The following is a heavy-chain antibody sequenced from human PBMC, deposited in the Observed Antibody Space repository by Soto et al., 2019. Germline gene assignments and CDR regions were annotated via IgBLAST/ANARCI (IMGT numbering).Heavy chain of an antibody. D-gene: IGHD2-15*01. J-gene: IGHJ6*02. CDR1: GFTFSSYS. CDR2: ISSSSSTI. CDR3: ARSGYCSGGNCYVGAMDV. V-gene: IGHV3-48*01. Sequence: GGSLRLSCAASGFTFSSYSMNWVRQAPGKGLEWVSYISSSSSTIYYADSVKGRFTISRDNAKNSLYLLMNSLRAEDTAVYYCARSGYCSGGNCYVGAMDVWGQGTTVTVSS.